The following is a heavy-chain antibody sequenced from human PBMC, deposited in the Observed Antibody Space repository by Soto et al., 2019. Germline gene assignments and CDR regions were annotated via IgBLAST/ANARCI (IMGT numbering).Heavy chain of an antibody. CDR3: ARDGETIAAAGTRNWFDP. V-gene: IGHV3-11*01. CDR2: ISSSGSTI. J-gene: IGHJ5*02. D-gene: IGHD6-13*01. Sequence: QVQLVESGGGLVKPGGSLRLSCAASGFTFSDYYMSWIRQAPGKGLEWVSYISSSGSTIYYADSVKGRFTISRDNAKNSLYLQMDSLRAEDTAVYCCARDGETIAAAGTRNWFDPWGQGTLVTVSS. CDR1: GFTFSDYY.